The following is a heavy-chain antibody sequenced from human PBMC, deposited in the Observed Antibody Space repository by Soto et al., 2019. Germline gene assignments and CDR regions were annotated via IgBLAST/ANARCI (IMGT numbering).Heavy chain of an antibody. CDR2: IRNKVHSYAT. D-gene: IGHD2-15*01. CDR3: ISHSPEDMKRT. J-gene: IGHJ4*02. V-gene: IGHV3-73*02. CDR1: GFTFSGSS. Sequence: EVQLVESGGGLVQPGGSLKFSCAASGFTFSGSSVHWVRQASGKGLEWVGRIRNKVHSYATAYAASVRGRFTISRDDSKNTTFLQMKSLNTEDTAVYYCISHSPEDMKRTWGQGTLVTVSS.